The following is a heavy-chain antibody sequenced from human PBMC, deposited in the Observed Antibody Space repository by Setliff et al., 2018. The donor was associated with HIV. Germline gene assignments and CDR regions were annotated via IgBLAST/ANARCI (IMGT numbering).Heavy chain of an antibody. Sequence: LRLSCTASGFTFNSYGMHWVRQAPGKGLEWVSYISSSGSTIYYADSVKGRFTISRDNAKNSLSLQMNSLRPEDTAVYYCAREGRITSFGVIIPGSNALDVWGQGTTVTISS. CDR3: AREGRITSFGVIIPGSNALDV. J-gene: IGHJ6*02. CDR2: ISSSGSTI. V-gene: IGHV3-48*01. D-gene: IGHD3-3*01. CDR1: GFTFNSYG.